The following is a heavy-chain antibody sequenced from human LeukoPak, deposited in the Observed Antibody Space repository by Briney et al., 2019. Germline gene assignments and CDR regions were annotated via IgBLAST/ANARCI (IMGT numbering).Heavy chain of an antibody. CDR1: GFTFDDYA. V-gene: IGHV3-9*01. CDR3: AKDIYYDSSGVDY. Sequence: PGGSLRLSCAASGFTFDDYAMHWVRQAPGKGLEWVSGISWNSGSIGYADSVKGRFTISRDNAKNCLYLQMNSLRAEDTALYYCAKDIYYDSSGVDYWGQGTLVTVSS. J-gene: IGHJ4*02. D-gene: IGHD3-22*01. CDR2: ISWNSGSI.